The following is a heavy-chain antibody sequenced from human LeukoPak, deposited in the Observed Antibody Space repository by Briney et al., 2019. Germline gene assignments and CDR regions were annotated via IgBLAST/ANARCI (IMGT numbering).Heavy chain of an antibody. J-gene: IGHJ5*02. V-gene: IGHV3-48*03. CDR1: GFTFSSFE. Sequence: GGSLRLSCAASGFTFSSFEMNWVRQAPGTGLEWVSYISTSGSTIYYADSVKGRFTISRDNANNSLSLHMNGLRVEDTAIYYCVRDETFSAWGQGTPVTVSS. CDR3: VRDETFSA. D-gene: IGHD3-16*01. CDR2: ISTSGSTI.